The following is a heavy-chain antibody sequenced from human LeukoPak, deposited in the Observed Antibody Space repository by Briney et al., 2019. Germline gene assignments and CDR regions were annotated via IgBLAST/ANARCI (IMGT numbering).Heavy chain of an antibody. V-gene: IGHV3-7*03. D-gene: IGHD3-16*01. CDR2: MNHNGNVN. J-gene: IGHJ6*02. CDR1: GFTFSSYW. CDR3: ARGGGLDV. Sequence: GGSLRLSCATSGFTFSSYWMNWARQAPGKGLEWVASMNHNGNVNYYVDSVKGRFTISRDNAKNSLYLQMSNLRAEDTAVYFCARGGGLDVWGQGATVTVSS.